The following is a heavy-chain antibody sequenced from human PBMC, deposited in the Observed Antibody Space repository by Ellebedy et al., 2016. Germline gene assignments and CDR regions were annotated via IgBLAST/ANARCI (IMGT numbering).Heavy chain of an antibody. CDR2: MNPNSGNT. V-gene: IGHV1-8*01. CDR1: GYTFTSYD. Sequence: ASVKVSXKASGYTFTSYDINWVRQATGQGLEWMGWMNPNSGNTGYAQKFQGRVTMTRNTSISTAYMELSSLRSEDTAVYYCARGYDSSGYYLDYFDYWGQGTLVTVSS. D-gene: IGHD3-22*01. J-gene: IGHJ4*02. CDR3: ARGYDSSGYYLDYFDY.